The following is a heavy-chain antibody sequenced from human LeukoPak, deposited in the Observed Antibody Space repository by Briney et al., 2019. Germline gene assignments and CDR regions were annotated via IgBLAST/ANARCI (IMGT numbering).Heavy chain of an antibody. CDR3: AKDSPLLSYYYYGMDV. Sequence: GGSLRLSCAASGFTFSSYGMPWVRQAPGKGLEWVAVISYDGSNKYYANSVKGRFTISRDNSKNTLYLQMNSLRAEDTAVYYCAKDSPLLSYYYYGMDVWGQGTTVTVSS. CDR2: ISYDGSNK. V-gene: IGHV3-30*18. J-gene: IGHJ6*02. CDR1: GFTFSSYG.